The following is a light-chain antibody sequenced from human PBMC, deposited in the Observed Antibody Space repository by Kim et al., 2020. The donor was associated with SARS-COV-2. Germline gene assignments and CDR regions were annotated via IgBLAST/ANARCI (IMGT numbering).Light chain of an antibody. CDR1: QSISSW. Sequence: GDRVTIPCRASQSISSWLAWYQQKPGKAPKLLIYAASSLESGVPSRFSGSGSVTDFTLTISSLQPDDFATYYCQQYNSYPVTFGQGTKVEIK. J-gene: IGKJ1*01. CDR3: QQYNSYPVT. V-gene: IGKV1-5*01. CDR2: AAS.